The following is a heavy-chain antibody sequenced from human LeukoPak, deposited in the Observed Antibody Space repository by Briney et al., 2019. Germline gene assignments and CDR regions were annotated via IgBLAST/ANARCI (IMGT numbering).Heavy chain of an antibody. CDR2: IYTSGST. Sequence: PSETLSLTCTASGGSISSYYWSWIRQPAGKGLEWIGRIYTSGSTNYNPSLKSRVTMSVDMSKNQFSLKLSSVTAADTAVYYCAKELNYDFWSGLQPSNYYMDVWGKGTTVTVSS. D-gene: IGHD3-3*01. CDR1: GGSISSYY. CDR3: AKELNYDFWSGLQPSNYYMDV. V-gene: IGHV4-4*07. J-gene: IGHJ6*03.